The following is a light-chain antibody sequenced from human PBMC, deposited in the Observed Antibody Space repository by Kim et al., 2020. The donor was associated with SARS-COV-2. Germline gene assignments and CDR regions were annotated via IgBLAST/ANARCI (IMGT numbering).Light chain of an antibody. Sequence: SPRARATLSCRASQSVSCGYLAWSQQNPGQAPRLLIYGSSSRATGVPDRFSGSGSGTDFILTISRLEPEDLAVYYCQQYNVSPWTFGQGTKVDIK. CDR2: GSS. V-gene: IGKV3-20*01. CDR3: QQYNVSPWT. CDR1: QSVSCGY. J-gene: IGKJ1*01.